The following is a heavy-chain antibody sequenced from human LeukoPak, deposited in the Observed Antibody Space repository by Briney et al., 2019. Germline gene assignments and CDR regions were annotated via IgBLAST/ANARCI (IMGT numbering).Heavy chain of an antibody. D-gene: IGHD4-11*01. CDR2: ISSSGSTI. V-gene: IGHV3-11*04. J-gene: IGHJ4*02. Sequence: GGSLRLSCAASGFTFSDYYMSWIRQAPGKGLEWVSYISSSGSTIYYADSVKGRFTISRDNAKNSLYLQMNSLRAEDTAVYYCAKDSSTVRPYYFDYWGQGTLVTVSS. CDR1: GFTFSDYY. CDR3: AKDSSTVRPYYFDY.